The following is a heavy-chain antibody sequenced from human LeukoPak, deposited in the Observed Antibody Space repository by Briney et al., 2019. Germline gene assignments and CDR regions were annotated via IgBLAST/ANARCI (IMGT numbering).Heavy chain of an antibody. CDR2: ISSSSSTM. V-gene: IGHV3-48*02. D-gene: IGHD3-10*01. CDR1: GLTFSSYS. Sequence: GGSLRLSCAASGLTFSSYSMNWVRQAPGKGLEWVSYISSSSSTMYYADSVKGRFTISRDNAKNSLYLQMNSLRDADTAVYYCARNQGYGSGNYDHWGQGTLVTVSS. J-gene: IGHJ4*02. CDR3: ARNQGYGSGNYDH.